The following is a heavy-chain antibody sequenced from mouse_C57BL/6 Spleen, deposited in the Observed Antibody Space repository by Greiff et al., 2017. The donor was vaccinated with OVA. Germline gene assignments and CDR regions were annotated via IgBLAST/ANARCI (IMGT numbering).Heavy chain of an antibody. V-gene: IGHV1-55*01. CDR3: ARVAYYFDY. CDR2: IYPGSGST. Sequence: SPGPGLEWIGDIYPGSGSTNYNEKFKSKATLTVDTSSSTAYMQLSSLTSEDSAVYYCARVAYYFDYWGQGTTLTVSS. J-gene: IGHJ2*01.